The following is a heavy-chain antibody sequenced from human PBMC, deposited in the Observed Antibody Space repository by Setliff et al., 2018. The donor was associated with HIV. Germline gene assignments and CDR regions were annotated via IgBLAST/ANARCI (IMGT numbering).Heavy chain of an antibody. Sequence: PGGSLRLSCAASGFTFSAFSMNWVRQAPGKGLEWVSSIDSSTTYIHYADSGKGRFTISRDNAKNSLFLRMNSLGAEDTAVYYCARDPRFCSGGLCRPDFWGQGTLVTVSS. J-gene: IGHJ4*02. D-gene: IGHD2-15*01. CDR3: ARDPRFCSGGLCRPDF. V-gene: IGHV3-21*01. CDR1: GFTFSAFS. CDR2: IDSSTTYI.